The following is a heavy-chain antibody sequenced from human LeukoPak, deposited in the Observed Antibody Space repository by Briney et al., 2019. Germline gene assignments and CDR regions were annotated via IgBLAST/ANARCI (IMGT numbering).Heavy chain of an antibody. Sequence: GGSLRLSCAASGFTFSSYWMSWVRQAPGKGVEWVANIKQDGSEKYYVDSVKGRFTISRDNAKNSLYLQMNSLRAEDTAVYYCARIDRDYVWGSYRSYYFDYWGQGTLVTVSS. CDR1: GFTFSSYW. CDR2: IKQDGSEK. CDR3: ARIDRDYVWGSYRSYYFDY. V-gene: IGHV3-7*01. D-gene: IGHD3-16*02. J-gene: IGHJ4*02.